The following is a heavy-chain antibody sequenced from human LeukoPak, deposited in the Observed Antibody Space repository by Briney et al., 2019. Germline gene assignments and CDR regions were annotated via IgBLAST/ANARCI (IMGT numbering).Heavy chain of an antibody. CDR1: GGSISSSRYY. J-gene: IGHJ4*02. V-gene: IGHV4-39*07. CDR2: INHSGST. Sequence: SETLSLTCTVSGGSISSSRYYWGWIRQPPGKGLEWIGEINHSGSTNYNPSLKSRVTISVDTSKNQFSLKLSSVTAADTAVYYCARARWLQSYFDYWGQGTLVTVSS. CDR3: ARARWLQSYFDY. D-gene: IGHD5-24*01.